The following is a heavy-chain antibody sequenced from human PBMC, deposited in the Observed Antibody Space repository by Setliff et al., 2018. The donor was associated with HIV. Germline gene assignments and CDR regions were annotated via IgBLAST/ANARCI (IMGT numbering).Heavy chain of an antibody. V-gene: IGHV3-48*03. D-gene: IGHD3-22*01. CDR2: ISSSGTTI. CDR3: ARPNYYDSSGSFDY. J-gene: IGHJ4*02. CDR1: GFTFSNYE. Sequence: PGGSLRLSCAASGFTFSNYEMNWDRQAPGKGLEWVSYISSSGTTIYYADSVKGRFTITRDNAKNSLYLQMNSLRAEDTAVYYCARPNYYDSSGSFDYWGQGTLVTVSS.